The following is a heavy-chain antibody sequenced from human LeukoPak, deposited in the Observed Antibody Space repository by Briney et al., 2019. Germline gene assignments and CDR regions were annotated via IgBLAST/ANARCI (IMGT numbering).Heavy chain of an antibody. V-gene: IGHV4-39*01. CDR1: GDSINNNNYY. Sequence: SETLSLTCTVSGDSINNNNYYWGWIRQPPGEGLEWIGNIYYNGRTYYSPSLKSRGTISVDTSNNQFSLKLNSVTAADTAVYYCARITDRTIFGEIMHGYVWGQGTPVTVSS. D-gene: IGHD3-3*01. J-gene: IGHJ3*01. CDR2: IYYNGRT. CDR3: ARITDRTIFGEIMHGYV.